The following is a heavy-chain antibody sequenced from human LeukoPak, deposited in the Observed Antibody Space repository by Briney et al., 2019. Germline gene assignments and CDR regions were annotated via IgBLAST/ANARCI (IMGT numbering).Heavy chain of an antibody. CDR1: GFTFSSYW. CDR3: ARDKIEGPTKLDY. CDR2: IKQDESEK. J-gene: IGHJ4*02. D-gene: IGHD1-1*01. Sequence: GGSLRLSCAASGFTFSSYWMSWVRQAPGKGLEWVANIKQDESEKYYVDSLKGRFTISRDNAKNSLYLQMNSPRAEDTAVYYCARDKIEGPTKLDYWGQGILVTVSS. V-gene: IGHV3-7*01.